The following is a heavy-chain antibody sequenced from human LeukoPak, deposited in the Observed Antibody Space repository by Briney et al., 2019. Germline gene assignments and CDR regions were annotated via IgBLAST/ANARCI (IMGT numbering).Heavy chain of an antibody. J-gene: IGHJ4*02. CDR1: GGSISSYY. Sequence: PSETLSLTCRVSGGSISSYYWSWIRQPPGKGLEWIGYIYYSGSTNYNPSLKSRVTISVDTSKNQFPLKLSSVTAADAAVYYCARRTGYYDGFDYWGQGTLVTVSS. CDR2: IYYSGST. CDR3: ARRTGYYDGFDY. V-gene: IGHV4-59*01. D-gene: IGHD3/OR15-3a*01.